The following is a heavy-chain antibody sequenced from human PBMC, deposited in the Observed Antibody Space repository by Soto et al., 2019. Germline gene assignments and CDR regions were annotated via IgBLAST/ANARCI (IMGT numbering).Heavy chain of an antibody. Sequence: QVRLVQPGAEVKKPGSSVKVSCKASGGTFSSYAFSWVRQAPGQGLEWMGGIIPIFGTANYAQKFQGRVTITADESTSTAYMELSSLRSEDTAVYYCAHRRAYRYYYGMDVWGQGTTVTVSS. CDR3: AHRRAYRYYYGMDV. V-gene: IGHV1-69*01. CDR1: GGTFSSYA. D-gene: IGHD3-16*02. J-gene: IGHJ6*02. CDR2: IIPIFGTA.